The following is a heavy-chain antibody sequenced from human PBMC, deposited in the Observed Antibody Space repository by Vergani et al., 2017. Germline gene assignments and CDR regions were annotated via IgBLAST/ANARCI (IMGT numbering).Heavy chain of an antibody. CDR1: GFTFSRYG. V-gene: IGHV3-33*01. CDR2: IWYDGSNK. Sequence: QVQLVESGGGVVQPGRSLRLSCAASGFTFSRYGMHWVRQAPGKGLEWVAVIWYDGSNKYYADSVKGRFTISRDNSKNTLYLQMNSLRAEDTAVYYCARDWSGSGLGDYWGQGTLVTVSS. J-gene: IGHJ4*02. D-gene: IGHD3-3*01. CDR3: ARDWSGSGLGDY.